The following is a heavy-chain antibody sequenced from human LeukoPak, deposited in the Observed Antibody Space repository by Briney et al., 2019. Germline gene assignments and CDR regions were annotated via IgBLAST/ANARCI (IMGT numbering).Heavy chain of an antibody. Sequence: SETLSLTCAVYGASFSGYYWSWIREPPGKGLEWIGEINHSGSTNYNPSLKSRVTISVDTSKNQFSLKLSSVTAADTAVYYCARHRGYQLLARFDYWGQGTLVTVSS. D-gene: IGHD2-2*01. V-gene: IGHV4-34*01. J-gene: IGHJ4*02. CDR2: INHSGST. CDR3: ARHRGYQLLARFDY. CDR1: GASFSGYY.